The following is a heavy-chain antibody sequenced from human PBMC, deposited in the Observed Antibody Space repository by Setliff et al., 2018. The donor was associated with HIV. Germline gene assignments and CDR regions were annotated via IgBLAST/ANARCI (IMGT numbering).Heavy chain of an antibody. Sequence: KPSETLSLTCAVYGESFSGFYWNWIRQPPGKGLEWIGEINPSGSTNYNPSLKSRVTISVDKAKNQFSLKLTSVTAADTAVYFCARGFGAPYLFSGYMDVWGKGTTVTVSS. J-gene: IGHJ6*03. V-gene: IGHV4-34*01. CDR1: GESFSGFY. CDR3: ARGFGAPYLFSGYMDV. D-gene: IGHD1-26*01. CDR2: INPSGST.